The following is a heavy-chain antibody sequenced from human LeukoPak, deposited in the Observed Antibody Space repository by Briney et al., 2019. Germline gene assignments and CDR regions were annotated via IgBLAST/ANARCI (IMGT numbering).Heavy chain of an antibody. CDR1: GYTFTSYG. CDR2: ISVYKDNT. J-gene: IGHJ5*02. Sequence: ASVKVSCKASGYTFTSYGISWVRQAPGQGLEWMGWISVYKDNTNYAQKLQGRVTMTTDTSTSTAYMELRSLGSDDTAVYYCARGQAIAVAGPFDPWGQGTLVTVSS. V-gene: IGHV1-18*01. D-gene: IGHD6-19*01. CDR3: ARGQAIAVAGPFDP.